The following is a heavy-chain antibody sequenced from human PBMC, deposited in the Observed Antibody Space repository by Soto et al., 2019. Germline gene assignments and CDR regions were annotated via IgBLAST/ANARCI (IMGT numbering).Heavy chain of an antibody. CDR3: ARVLDDSSRSYRAVSYYSYMDV. CDR2: TYYRSKWYN. CDR1: GGSVSSNSAS. D-gene: IGHD6-13*01. Sequence: SQTLSLTCAISGGSVSSNSASWNWIRQSPSRGLEWLGRTYYRSKWYNDYAVSGKSRVTSTPETSKNKFSMPLNPVTPEDKAVYYCARVLDDSSRSYRAVSYYSYMDVWGKGTTVXVSS. V-gene: IGHV6-1*01. J-gene: IGHJ6*03.